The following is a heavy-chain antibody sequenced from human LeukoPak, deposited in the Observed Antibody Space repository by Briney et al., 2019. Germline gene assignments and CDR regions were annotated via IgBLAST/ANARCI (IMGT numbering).Heavy chain of an antibody. Sequence: ASVKVSCKASGGTFSSYAISWVRQAPGQGLEWRGGSFPIFGTANYAQRFQGRVTITTDESTSTAYMELSSLRSEDTAVYYCASRYCSSTSCYGAFDIWGQGTMVTVSS. CDR3: ASRYCSSTSCYGAFDI. CDR1: GGTFSSYA. V-gene: IGHV1-69*05. CDR2: SFPIFGTA. D-gene: IGHD2-2*01. J-gene: IGHJ3*02.